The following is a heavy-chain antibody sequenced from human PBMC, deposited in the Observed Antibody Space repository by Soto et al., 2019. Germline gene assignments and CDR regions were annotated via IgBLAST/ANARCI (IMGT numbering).Heavy chain of an antibody. CDR2: INPSGGST. J-gene: IGHJ6*02. Sequence: ASVKVSCKASGYTFTGYYMHWVRQAPGQGLEWMGIINPSGGSTSYAQKFQGRVTMTRETSTSTVYMELSSLTSEDTAVYYCAREKKDYSDNRNGMDVWGQGTTVTVS. V-gene: IGHV1-46*01. D-gene: IGHD3-22*01. CDR1: GYTFTGYY. CDR3: AREKKDYSDNRNGMDV.